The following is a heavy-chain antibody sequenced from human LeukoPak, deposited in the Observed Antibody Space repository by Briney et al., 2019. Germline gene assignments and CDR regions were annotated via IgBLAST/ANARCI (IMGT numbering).Heavy chain of an antibody. CDR3: ARAPPGDDYGDYFFDY. V-gene: IGHV3-21*01. CDR1: GFTFSSYS. J-gene: IGHJ4*02. Sequence: GGSLRLSCAASGFTFSSYSMNWVRQAPGKGLEWVSSISSSSSYIYYADSVKGRFTISRDNAKNSLYLQMNSLRAEDTAVYYCARAPPGDDYGDYFFDYWGQGTLVTVSS. D-gene: IGHD4-17*01. CDR2: ISSSSSYI.